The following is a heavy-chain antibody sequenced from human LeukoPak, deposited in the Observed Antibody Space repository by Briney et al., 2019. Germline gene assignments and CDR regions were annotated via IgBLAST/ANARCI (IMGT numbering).Heavy chain of an antibody. V-gene: IGHV4-59*01. CDR3: ARGPRPSFNEY. J-gene: IGHJ4*02. CDR2: IYYSGST. CDR1: GDSISNYY. D-gene: IGHD3-16*02. Sequence: PSETLSLTCAVSGDSISNYYWNWIRQSPGKGLEWIGYIYYSGSTKYNPSLKSRVTISADTSKNQFSLKLSSVTAADTAVYYCARGPRPSFNEYWGQGTLVTVSS.